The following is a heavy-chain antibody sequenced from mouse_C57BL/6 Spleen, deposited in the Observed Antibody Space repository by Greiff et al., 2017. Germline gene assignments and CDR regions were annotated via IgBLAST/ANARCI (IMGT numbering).Heavy chain of an antibody. CDR3: ARQNYPYAMDY. V-gene: IGHV5-17*01. D-gene: IGHD2-1*01. CDR1: GFTFSDYG. J-gene: IGHJ4*01. CDR2: ISSGSSTI. Sequence: EVMLVESGGGLVKPGGSLKLSCAASGFTFSDYGMHWVRQAPETGLEWVAYISSGSSTIYYADTVKGRFTISRDNAKNTLFLQMTRLRSEDTAMYYCARQNYPYAMDYWGQGTSVTVSS.